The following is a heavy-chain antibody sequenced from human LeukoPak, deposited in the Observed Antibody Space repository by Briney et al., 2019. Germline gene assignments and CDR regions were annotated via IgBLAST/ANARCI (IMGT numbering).Heavy chain of an antibody. CDR1: GGSISSYY. CDR2: IYYSGST. J-gene: IGHJ5*02. V-gene: IGHV4-59*01. CDR3: ARETGCSGGSCQDGNWFDP. Sequence: SETLSLTCTVSGGSISSYYWSWIRQPPGKGLEWIGYIYYSGSTNYNPSLKSRVTISVDTSKKQFSLKLSSVTAADTAVYYCARETGCSGGSCQDGNWFDPWGQGTLVTVSS. D-gene: IGHD2-15*01.